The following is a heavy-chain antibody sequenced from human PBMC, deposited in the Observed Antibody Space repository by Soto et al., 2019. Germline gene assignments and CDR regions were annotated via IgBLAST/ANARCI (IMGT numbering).Heavy chain of an antibody. CDR2: IHSDGSTT. CDR3: VGCDKGGFDL. CDR1: GFTFNYYW. V-gene: IGHV3-74*01. J-gene: IGHJ3*01. D-gene: IGHD2-15*01. Sequence: EVQLVESEGGLVQRGGSLRLSCAASGFTFNYYWMHWVRQAPGQGLVWVSHIHSDGSTTTYADSVKGRFTISRDNAKNTLYLQMNSLRAEDTAVYYCVGCDKGGFDLWGQGTTVTVSS.